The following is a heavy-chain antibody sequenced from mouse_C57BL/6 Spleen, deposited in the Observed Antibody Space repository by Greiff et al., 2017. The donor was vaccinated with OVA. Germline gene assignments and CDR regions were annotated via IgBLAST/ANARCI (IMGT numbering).Heavy chain of an antibody. V-gene: IGHV5-9*01. CDR3: ARQKFGDY. CDR2: ISGGGGNT. Sequence: EVHLVESGGGLVKPGGSLKLSCAASGFTFSSYTMSWVRQTPEKRLEWVATISGGGGNTYYPDSVKGRFTISRDNAKNTLYLQMSSLRSEDTALYYCARQKFGDYWGQGTTLTVSS. J-gene: IGHJ2*01. D-gene: IGHD1-3*01. CDR1: GFTFSSYT.